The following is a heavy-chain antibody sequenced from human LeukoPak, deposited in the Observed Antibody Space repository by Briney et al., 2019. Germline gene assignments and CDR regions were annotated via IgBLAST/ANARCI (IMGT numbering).Heavy chain of an antibody. CDR1: GFIFSSYG. CDR2: VSSQWDST. J-gene: IGHJ3*02. Sequence: GGSLRLSCSASGFIFSSYGLHWVRMGPGQGMGYVSVVSSQWDSTYYADSVKGRFTISRDNSKNPLSLQLRSLTAEDTAVYYCVKRGYSVAGTRLGPFYIWGTGTMVTVSS. CDR3: VKRGYSVAGTRLGPFYI. D-gene: IGHD6-19*01. V-gene: IGHV3-64D*08.